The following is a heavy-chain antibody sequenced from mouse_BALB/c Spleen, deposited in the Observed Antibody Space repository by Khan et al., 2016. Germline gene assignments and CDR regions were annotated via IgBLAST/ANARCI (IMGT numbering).Heavy chain of an antibody. J-gene: IGHJ3*01. CDR3: ARPSTAGFAC. CDR1: GFAFSRYW. Sequence: EVMLLESGGGLVQPGGSLKLSCAASGFAFSRYWMSWVRQTPGKGLEWIGEINPDSSSINSTPSLKDKFIISRDNAKNTLYLQMSKVRSEDSALXYCARPSTAGFACWGQGTLVTVSA. D-gene: IGHD1-2*01. CDR2: INPDSSSI. V-gene: IGHV4-1*02.